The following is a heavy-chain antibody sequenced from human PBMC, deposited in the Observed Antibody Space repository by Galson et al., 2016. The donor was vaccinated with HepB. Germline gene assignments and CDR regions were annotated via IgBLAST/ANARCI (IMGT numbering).Heavy chain of an antibody. J-gene: IGHJ5*02. Sequence: SLRLSCAASGFTVSNNYMRWVRQAPGKGLEWVSLISIGGSTYYADSVKGRFTISRDSSKNTLYLQMNSLRAEDTAVYYCARNRHCSGGSCYGAWGQGTLVTVSS. CDR2: ISIGGST. D-gene: IGHD2-15*01. CDR3: ARNRHCSGGSCYGA. V-gene: IGHV3-66*01. CDR1: GFTVSNNY.